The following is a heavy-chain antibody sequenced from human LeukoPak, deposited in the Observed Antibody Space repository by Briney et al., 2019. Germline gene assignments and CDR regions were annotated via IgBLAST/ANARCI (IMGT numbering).Heavy chain of an antibody. V-gene: IGHV3-53*04. CDR2: IYSGGST. CDR1: GFTVSSNY. Sequence: GGSLRLSCAASGFTVSSNYMSWVRQAPGKGLEWVSVIYSGGSTYYADSVKGRLTISRHNSKNTLYLQMNSLRAEDTAVYYCARLDSSGYYYDYWGQGTLVTVSS. J-gene: IGHJ4*02. D-gene: IGHD3-22*01. CDR3: ARLDSSGYYYDY.